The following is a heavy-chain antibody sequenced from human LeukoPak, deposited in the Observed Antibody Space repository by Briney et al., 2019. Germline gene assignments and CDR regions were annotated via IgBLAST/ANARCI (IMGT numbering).Heavy chain of an antibody. J-gene: IGHJ5*02. CDR2: IYYSGST. D-gene: IGHD6-13*01. CDR1: GGSINNYY. Sequence: SETLSLTCSVSGGSINNYYWSWIRQPPGKGLEWIGYIYYSGSTNYNPSLKSRVTISVDTSKNQFSLKLSSVTAADTAVYYCAREGIVVVGTDWFDPWGQGTLVTVSS. V-gene: IGHV4-59*01. CDR3: AREGIVVVGTDWFDP.